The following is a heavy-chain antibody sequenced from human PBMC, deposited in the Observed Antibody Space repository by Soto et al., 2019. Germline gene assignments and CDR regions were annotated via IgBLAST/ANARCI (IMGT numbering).Heavy chain of an antibody. J-gene: IGHJ5*02. D-gene: IGHD3-22*01. V-gene: IGHV4-59*01. CDR3: ARDLNYYDSSGEHWFDP. Sequence: SETLSLTCTVSGGSISSYYWSWIRQPPGKGLEWIGYIYYSGSTNYNPSLKSRVTISVDTSKNQFSLKLSSVTAAGTAVYYCARDLNYYDSSGEHWFDPWGQGSLVTVSS. CDR1: GGSISSYY. CDR2: IYYSGST.